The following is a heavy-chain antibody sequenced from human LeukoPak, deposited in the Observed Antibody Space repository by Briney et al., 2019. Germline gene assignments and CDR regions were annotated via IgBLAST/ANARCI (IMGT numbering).Heavy chain of an antibody. D-gene: IGHD4-17*01. CDR1: GGSISSYY. CDR2: IYYSGST. J-gene: IGHJ5*02. V-gene: IGHV4-59*08. Sequence: SETLSLTCTVSGGSISSYYWSWIRQPPGKGLEWIGYIYYSGSTNYNPSLKSRVTISVDTSKNQFSLKLSSVTAADTAVYYCARCRDEFGDYGSTSWGQGTLVTVSS. CDR3: ARCRDEFGDYGSTS.